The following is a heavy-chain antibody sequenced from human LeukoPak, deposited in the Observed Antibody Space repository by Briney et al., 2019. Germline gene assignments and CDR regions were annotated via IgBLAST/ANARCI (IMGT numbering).Heavy chain of an antibody. V-gene: IGHV3-9*01. J-gene: IGHJ5*02. CDR1: GFTFDDYA. CDR3: AKDSSGYYYSGGWFDP. D-gene: IGHD3-22*01. Sequence: GGSLRLSCAASGFTFDDYAMHWVRQAPGKGLEWVSGISWNSGSIGYADSVKGRFTISRDNAKNSLYLQMNSLRAEDTALYYCAKDSSGYYYSGGWFDPWGQGTLVTVSS. CDR2: ISWNSGSI.